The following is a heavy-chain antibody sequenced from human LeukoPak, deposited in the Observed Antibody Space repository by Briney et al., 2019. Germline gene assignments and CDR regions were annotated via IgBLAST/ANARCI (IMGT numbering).Heavy chain of an antibody. CDR2: IYYSGST. CDR1: GGSISSGDYY. CDR3: ARDGSSSWYFDY. D-gene: IGHD6-13*01. Sequence: SETLSLTCTVSGGSISSGDYYWSWIRQPPGKGLEWIGYIYYSGSTYYNPSLKSRVTISVDTSKNQFSPKLSSVTAADTAVYYCARDGSSSWYFDYWGQGTLVTVSS. V-gene: IGHV4-30-4*01. J-gene: IGHJ4*02.